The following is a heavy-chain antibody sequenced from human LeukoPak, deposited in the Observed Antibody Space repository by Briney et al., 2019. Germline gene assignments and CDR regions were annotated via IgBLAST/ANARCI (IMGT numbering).Heavy chain of an antibody. Sequence: PGGSLRLSCAASGFTFSSYGMHWVRQAPGKGLEWVAVIWYDGSNKYYADSVKGRFTISRDNSKNTLYLQMNSLRAEDTAVYYCARGNSSSKSWGSRGPGYWGRGTLVTVSS. CDR2: IWYDGSNK. CDR1: GFTFSSYG. D-gene: IGHD6-13*01. CDR3: ARGNSSSKSWGSRGPGY. V-gene: IGHV3-33*01. J-gene: IGHJ4*02.